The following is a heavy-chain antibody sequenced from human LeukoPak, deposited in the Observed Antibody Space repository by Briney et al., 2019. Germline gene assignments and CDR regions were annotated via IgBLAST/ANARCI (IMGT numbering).Heavy chain of an antibody. CDR3: VRVPDVTARPCDT. V-gene: IGHV4-34*01. D-gene: IGHD1-1*01. Sequence: SETLSLTCAVYGGSFSNHYWTWIRQTPGRGYEWVGESSHTGDITGYNPSLKGRATIFVDSSKKQFSLTVTSITAADTGIYYCVRVPDVTARPCDTWGPGTVVTVSS. CDR1: GGSFSNHY. CDR2: SSHTGDIT. J-gene: IGHJ5*02.